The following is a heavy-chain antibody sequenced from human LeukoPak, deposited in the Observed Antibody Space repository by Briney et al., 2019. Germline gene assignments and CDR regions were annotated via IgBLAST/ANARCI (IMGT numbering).Heavy chain of an antibody. J-gene: IGHJ6*02. V-gene: IGHV1-69*06. D-gene: IGHD3-10*01. CDR2: IIPIFGTA. CDR3: ARVSTMVRGVIRSPFDYYYGMDV. Sequence: ASVKVSCKASGGTFSSYAISWVRQAPGQGLEWMGGIIPIFGTANYAQKFQGRVTITADKSTSTAYMELSSLRSEDTAVYYCARVSTMVRGVIRSPFDYYYGMDVWGQGTTVTVSS. CDR1: GGTFSSYA.